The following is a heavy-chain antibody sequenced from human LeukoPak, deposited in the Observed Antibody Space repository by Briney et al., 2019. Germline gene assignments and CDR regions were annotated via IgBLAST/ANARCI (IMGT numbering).Heavy chain of an antibody. J-gene: IGHJ6*03. V-gene: IGHV4-4*07. CDR1: GGSISSYY. CDR3: AREYTWYCDFWSGPIYYMDV. CDR2: IYTSGST. Sequence: SETLSLTCTVSGGSISSYYWSWIRQPAGKGLEWIGRIYTSGSTNHNPSLKSRVTMSVDTSKNQFSLKLSSVTAADTAVYYCAREYTWYCDFWSGPIYYMDVWGKGTTVTVSS. D-gene: IGHD3-3*01.